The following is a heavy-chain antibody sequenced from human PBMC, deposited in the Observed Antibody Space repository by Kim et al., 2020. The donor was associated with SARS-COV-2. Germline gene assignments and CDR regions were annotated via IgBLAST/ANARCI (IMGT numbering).Heavy chain of an antibody. CDR3: VRHWYGDPSGRGDYYGMDV. CDR2: IYPGDSDT. V-gene: IGHV5-51*01. D-gene: IGHD4-17*01. Sequence: GESLKISCKGSGYSFTSYWIGWVRQMPGKGLEWMGIIYPGDSDTRYSPSFQGQVTISADKSISTAYLQWSSLKASDTAMYYCVRHWYGDPSGRGDYYGMDVWGQGTTVTVSS. J-gene: IGHJ6*02. CDR1: GYSFTSYW.